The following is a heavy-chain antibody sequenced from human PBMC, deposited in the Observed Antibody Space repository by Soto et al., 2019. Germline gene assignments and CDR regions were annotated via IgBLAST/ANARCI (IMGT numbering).Heavy chain of an antibody. V-gene: IGHV1-69*01. Sequence: QVQLVQSGAEVKKPGSSVKVSCKDSGGTFSSYGISWVRQAPGQGLEWMGGIIPILGTTSTAQKFQGRITMTADESTSTAYMELSSLRSEDTAMYYCVRVGSDLLVFGELIYETYYYYAMNVWGQGTTVTVSS. J-gene: IGHJ6*02. CDR3: VRVGSDLLVFGELIYETYYYYAMNV. D-gene: IGHD3-10*01. CDR2: IIPILGTT. CDR1: GGTFSSYG.